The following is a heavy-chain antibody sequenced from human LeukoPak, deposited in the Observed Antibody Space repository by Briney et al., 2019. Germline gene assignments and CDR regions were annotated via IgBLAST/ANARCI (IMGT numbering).Heavy chain of an antibody. J-gene: IGHJ3*02. CDR3: ARDRFSIVVVVAATGGAFDI. V-gene: IGHV1-18*01. CDR2: ISAYNGNT. Sequence: GASVKVSCKASGYTFTSYGISWVRQAPGQGLEWMGWISAYNGNTNYAQKLQGRVTMTTDTSTSTAYMELRSLRSDDTAVYYCARDRFSIVVVVAATGGAFDIWGQGTMVTVSS. D-gene: IGHD2-15*01. CDR1: GYTFTSYG.